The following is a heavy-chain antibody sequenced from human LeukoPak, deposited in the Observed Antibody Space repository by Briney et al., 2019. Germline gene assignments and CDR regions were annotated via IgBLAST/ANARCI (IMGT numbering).Heavy chain of an antibody. CDR1: GFIFSSYW. J-gene: IGHJ5*02. Sequence: GGSLRLSCVASGFIFSSYWMHWVRQVPGKGLVWVSRINRDGTITSYADSVKGRFTISRDNAKNTLYLQMNSLRAEDTAVYYCARELLWFGETAWGQGTLVTVSS. CDR3: ARELLWFGETA. V-gene: IGHV3-74*01. CDR2: INRDGTIT. D-gene: IGHD3-10*01.